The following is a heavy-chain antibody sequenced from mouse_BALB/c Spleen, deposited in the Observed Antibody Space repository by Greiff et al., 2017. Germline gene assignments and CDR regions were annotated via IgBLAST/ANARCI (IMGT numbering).Heavy chain of an antibody. J-gene: IGHJ1*01. D-gene: IGHD1-1*01. CDR3: ANYYGSSLNWYFDV. V-gene: IGHV1S56*01. CDR2: IYPGDGIT. Sequence: QVQLKESGPELVKPGASVKMSCKASGYTFTSYYIHWVKQRPGQGLEWIGWIYPGDGITKYNEKFKGKTTLTADKSSSTAYMLLSSLTSEDSAIYFCANYYGSSLNWYFDVWGAGTTVTVSS. CDR1: GYTFTSYY.